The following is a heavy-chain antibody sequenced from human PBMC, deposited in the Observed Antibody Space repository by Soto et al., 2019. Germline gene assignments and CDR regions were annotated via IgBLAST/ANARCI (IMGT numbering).Heavy chain of an antibody. CDR3: TTLGELSPSYY. CDR1: GFTFSNAW. J-gene: IGHJ4*02. D-gene: IGHD3-16*02. V-gene: IGHV3-15*01. Sequence: GGSLRLSCAASGFTFSNAWMSWVRQAPGKGLEWVDRIKSKTDGGTTDYAAPVKGRFTISRDDSKNTLYLQMNSLKTEDTAVYYCTTLGELSPSYYWGQGTLVTVSS. CDR2: IKSKTDGGTT.